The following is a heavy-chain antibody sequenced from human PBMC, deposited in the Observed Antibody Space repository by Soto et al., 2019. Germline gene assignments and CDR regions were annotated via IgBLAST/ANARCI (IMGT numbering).Heavy chain of an antibody. D-gene: IGHD3-22*01. CDR3: ARVPYDTTGYYAF. J-gene: IGHJ4*02. CDR1: GFTFTTYY. V-gene: IGHV1-46*01. Sequence: SVKVSCKTSGFTFTTYYIHWVRQAPGQGLEWMGMIDPSGGSTTYAQKFQGRITMTSDMSTSTVYMELSSLRSEDTAVYYCARVPYDTTGYYAFWGQGTLVTVSS. CDR2: IDPSGGST.